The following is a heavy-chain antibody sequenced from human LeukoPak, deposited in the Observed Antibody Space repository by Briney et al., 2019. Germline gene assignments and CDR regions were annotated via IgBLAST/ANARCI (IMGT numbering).Heavy chain of an antibody. D-gene: IGHD1-1*01. CDR3: TTGATGTTWFAFDI. Sequence: PGGSLRLSCAASGFTLSNAWMSWVRQAPGKGLEWVGRIKSKTDGGTTDYAAPVKGRFTISRDDSKNTLYLQMNSLKTEDTAVYYCTTGATGTTWFAFDIWGQGTMVTVSS. V-gene: IGHV3-15*01. CDR2: IKSKTDGGTT. CDR1: GFTLSNAW. J-gene: IGHJ3*02.